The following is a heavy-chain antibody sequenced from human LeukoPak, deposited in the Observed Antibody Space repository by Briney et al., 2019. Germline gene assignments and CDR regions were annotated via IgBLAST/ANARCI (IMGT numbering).Heavy chain of an antibody. CDR3: AKDKAWGSSWYWYSYFDY. D-gene: IGHD6-13*01. Sequence: PGRSLRLSCAASGFTFDDYAMHWVRQAPGKGLEWVSGISWNSGSIGYADSVKGRFTISRDNAKNSLYLQMNSLRAEDTALYYCAKDKAWGSSWYWYSYFDYWGQGTLVTVSS. CDR2: ISWNSGSI. CDR1: GFTFDDYA. J-gene: IGHJ4*02. V-gene: IGHV3-9*01.